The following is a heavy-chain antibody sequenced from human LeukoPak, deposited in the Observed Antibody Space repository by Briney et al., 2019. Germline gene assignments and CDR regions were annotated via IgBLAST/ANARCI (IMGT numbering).Heavy chain of an antibody. CDR3: ATVAVSPNWFDP. V-gene: IGHV3-23*01. J-gene: IGHJ5*02. CDR2: ISGSGGST. CDR1: GFTFSSYA. Sequence: GGSLRLCCAASGFTFSSYAMSWVRQAPGKGLEWVSAISGSGGSTYYADSVKGRFTISRDNSKNTLYLQMNSLRAEDTAVYYCATVAVSPNWFDPWGQGTLVTVSS.